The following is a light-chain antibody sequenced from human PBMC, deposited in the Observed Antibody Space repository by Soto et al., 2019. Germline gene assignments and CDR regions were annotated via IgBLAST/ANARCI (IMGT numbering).Light chain of an antibody. V-gene: IGKV1-5*02. CDR1: QSISSW. J-gene: IGKJ4*01. CDR2: DAS. CDR3: QQYNSYPLT. Sequence: DIQMTLSPSTRSASVGDRGTIIFSASQSISSWLAWYQQKPGKAPTLLIYDASSLESGVPSRFSGSGSGTEFTLTISSLQPDDFATYYCQQYNSYPLTFGGGTKVDIK.